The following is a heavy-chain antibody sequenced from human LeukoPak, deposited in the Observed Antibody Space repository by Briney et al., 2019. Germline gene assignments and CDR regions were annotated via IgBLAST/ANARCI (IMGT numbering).Heavy chain of an antibody. D-gene: IGHD6-13*01. Sequence: GASVKVSCKASGGTFSSYAISWVRQAPGQGLEWMGGIIPIFGTANYAQKFQGRVTITTDESTSTAYMELSSLRSEDTAVYYCARTYSSSWYGYYYYYMDVWGKGTTVTVSS. V-gene: IGHV1-69*05. CDR1: GGTFSSYA. CDR2: IIPIFGTA. CDR3: ARTYSSSWYGYYYYYMDV. J-gene: IGHJ6*03.